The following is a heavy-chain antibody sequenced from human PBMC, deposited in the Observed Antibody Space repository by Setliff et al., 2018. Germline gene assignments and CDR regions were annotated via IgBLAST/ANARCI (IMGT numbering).Heavy chain of an antibody. Sequence: ASVKVSCKASGFTFRNYAFAWVRQAPGQGLEWVGWISVYNGDTNYAQKFQGRVALTTDTSTSTAYMELRSLTSDDSAFYYCARAPSVELVTIRTNSWFTYWGQGTLVTVSS. CDR3: ARAPSVELVTIRTNSWFTY. J-gene: IGHJ4*02. D-gene: IGHD5-18*01. V-gene: IGHV1-18*01. CDR2: ISVYNGDT. CDR1: GFTFRNYA.